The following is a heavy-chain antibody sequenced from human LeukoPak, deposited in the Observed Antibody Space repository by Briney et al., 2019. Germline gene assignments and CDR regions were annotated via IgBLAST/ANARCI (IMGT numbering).Heavy chain of an antibody. CDR1: GGSISSGGYY. CDR2: IYYSGST. Sequence: SETLSLTCTVSGGSISSGGYYWSWIRQHPGKGLEWIGYIYYSGSTYYNPSLKSRVTISVDTSKNQFSLKLSSVTAADTAVYYCARGGSGYYWYFDLWGRGTLVTVSS. V-gene: IGHV4-31*03. J-gene: IGHJ2*01. D-gene: IGHD3-22*01. CDR3: ARGGSGYYWYFDL.